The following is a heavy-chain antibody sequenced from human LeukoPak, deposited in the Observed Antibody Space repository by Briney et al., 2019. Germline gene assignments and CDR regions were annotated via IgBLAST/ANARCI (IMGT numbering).Heavy chain of an antibody. CDR1: GGTFSSYA. CDR2: IIPIFGTA. Sequence: ASVKVSCKASGGTFSSYAISWVRQAPGQGLEWMGGIIPIFGTANYAQKFQGRVTITADKSTSTAYMELSSLRSEDTAVYYCARDGGVLSFYYYYMDVWGKGTTVTVSS. J-gene: IGHJ6*03. V-gene: IGHV1-69*06. CDR3: ARDGGVLSFYYYYMDV. D-gene: IGHD2-8*02.